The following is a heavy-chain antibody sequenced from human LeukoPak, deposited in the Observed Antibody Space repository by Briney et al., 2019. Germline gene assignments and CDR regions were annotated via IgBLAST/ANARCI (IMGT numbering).Heavy chain of an antibody. J-gene: IGHJ6*03. CDR1: GFTFSDYY. V-gene: IGHV3-11*04. CDR2: ISSSGSTI. D-gene: IGHD3-16*02. Sequence: GGSLRLSCAASGFTFSDYYMSWIRQAPGKGLEWVSYISSSGSTIYYADSVKGRFTISRDNAKNSLYLQMNSLRAEDTAVYYCAREGIMITFGGVIVIPNYYYYMDVWGKGTTVTVSS. CDR3: AREGIMITFGGVIVIPNYYYYMDV.